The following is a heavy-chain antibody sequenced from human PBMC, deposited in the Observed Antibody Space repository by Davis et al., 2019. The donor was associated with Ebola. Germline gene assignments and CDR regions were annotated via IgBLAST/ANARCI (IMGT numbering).Heavy chain of an antibody. J-gene: IGHJ4*02. CDR2: ISYDGSNK. CDR1: GFTFSSYA. Sequence: GGSLRLSCAASGFTFSSYAMHWVRQAPGKGLEWVAVISYDGSNKYYADSVKGRFTISRDNSKNTLYLQMNSLRAEDTAVYYCARQMTTVTKTTYYFDYWGQGTLVTVSS. CDR3: ARQMTTVTKTTYYFDY. D-gene: IGHD4-17*01. V-gene: IGHV3-30-3*01.